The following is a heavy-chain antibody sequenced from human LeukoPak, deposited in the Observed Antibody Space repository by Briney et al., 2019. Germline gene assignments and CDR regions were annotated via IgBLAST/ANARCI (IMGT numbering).Heavy chain of an antibody. J-gene: IGHJ6*02. Sequence: PWGSLTLSCAASGFTFSSYAMSWVRQAPGKGLEWVSAISGSGGSTYYADSVKGRFTISRDNSKNTLYLQMNSLRAEDTAVYYCAKVGFPYYYYGMDVWGRGTTVTVSS. CDR1: GFTFSSYA. V-gene: IGHV3-23*01. CDR2: ISGSGGST. D-gene: IGHD3-10*01. CDR3: AKVGFPYYYYGMDV.